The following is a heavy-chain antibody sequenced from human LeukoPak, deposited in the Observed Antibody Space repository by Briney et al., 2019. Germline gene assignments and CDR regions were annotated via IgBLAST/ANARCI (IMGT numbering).Heavy chain of an antibody. D-gene: IGHD1-26*01. J-gene: IGHJ3*01. CDR3: ARQFLVGSTFHTFDL. Sequence: SETLSLTCSVSVVSMNGYYWSWLRQSAGNRLEWIGHVDSSGNTNYNPSLESRVTMSVDTSKKQFSLKLTSVTAADMAVYFCARQFLVGSTFHTFDLWGQGTRVTVSS. CDR2: VDSSGNT. CDR1: VVSMNGYY. V-gene: IGHV4-4*07.